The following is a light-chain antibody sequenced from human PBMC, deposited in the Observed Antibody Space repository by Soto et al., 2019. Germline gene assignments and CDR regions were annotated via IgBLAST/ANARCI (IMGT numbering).Light chain of an antibody. Sequence: EIVMTQSPATLSVSPGERATLSCRVSQSVRSNLAWYQQKPGQAPRLLIYGASTRATGIPARFSGSGSGTEFTLTISSLHSEDFAVYYCQQYNNWHTFGPGTKVDIK. CDR1: QSVRSN. CDR3: QQYNNWHT. V-gene: IGKV3-15*01. CDR2: GAS. J-gene: IGKJ3*01.